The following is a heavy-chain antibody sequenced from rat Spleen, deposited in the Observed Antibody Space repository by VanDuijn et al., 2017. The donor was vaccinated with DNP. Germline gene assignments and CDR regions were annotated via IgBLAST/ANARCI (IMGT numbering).Heavy chain of an antibody. Sequence: QVQLKESGPGLVQPSQTLSLTCTVSGFSLTSNNVHWVRQPPGKGLEWIAAISSGGKTYYNSALISRLTISRDTSKSQVFLEMHSLQPEETGTYYCTRHEYYFDYWGQGVMVTVSS. V-gene: IGHV2-1*01. CDR3: TRHEYYFDY. CDR2: ISSGGKT. J-gene: IGHJ2*01. CDR1: GFSLTSNN.